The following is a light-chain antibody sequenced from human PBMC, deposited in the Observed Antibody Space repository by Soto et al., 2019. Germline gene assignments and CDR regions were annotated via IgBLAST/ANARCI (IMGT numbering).Light chain of an antibody. Sequence: EIVMTQSPLSLPFTPGGRASSSCRPSQSFLHSNVNTYLDWYLQKPGQSPQLMIYLGSNRYSGVPDRFSGSGSGTDFTLKISRVEAEDGGVYYCMQDLQTPWRFGQGTKVEIK. CDR3: MQDLQTPWR. CDR2: LGS. V-gene: IGKV2-28*01. J-gene: IGKJ1*01. CDR1: QSFLHSNVNTY.